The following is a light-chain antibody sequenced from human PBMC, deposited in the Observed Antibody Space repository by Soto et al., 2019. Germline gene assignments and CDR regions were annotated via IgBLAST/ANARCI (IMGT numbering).Light chain of an antibody. CDR1: SSDVGSYNR. V-gene: IGLV2-18*02. J-gene: IGLJ2*01. CDR3: SSYTSSSIWL. Sequence: QSALTQPPSVSRSPGQSVTISCTGTSSDVGSYNRVSWYQQPPGTAPKLMIYEVSNRPSGVPDRFSGTKSGNTASLTISGLQAEDEADYYCSSYTSSSIWLFGGGTKLTV. CDR2: EVS.